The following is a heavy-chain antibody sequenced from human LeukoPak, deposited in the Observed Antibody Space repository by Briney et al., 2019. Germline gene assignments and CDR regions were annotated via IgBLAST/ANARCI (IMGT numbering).Heavy chain of an antibody. Sequence: GGSLRIFCAASGFTFSDYDMNWIRQAPGKGLEWVSYISSSGGTIYYADSVKGRFTISRDNAKNSLYLQMNSLRAEDTAVYYCARDGSPYCTASSCYSGYYYYGMAVWGQGTTVTVSS. CDR2: ISSSGGTI. V-gene: IGHV3-11*01. CDR1: GFTFSDYD. D-gene: IGHD2-15*01. J-gene: IGHJ6*02. CDR3: ARDGSPYCTASSCYSGYYYYGMAV.